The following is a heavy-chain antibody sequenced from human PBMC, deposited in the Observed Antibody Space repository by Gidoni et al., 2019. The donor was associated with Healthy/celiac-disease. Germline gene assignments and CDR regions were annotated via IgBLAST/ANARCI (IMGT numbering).Heavy chain of an antibody. D-gene: IGHD7-27*01. CDR3: ANSGDLGSSVDY. Sequence: EVQLVESGGGLVQPGGSLRLSCAASGFTFSSYAMSWVRQAPGKGLEWVAAISGSGGSTYYADSVKGRFTISRDNSKNTLYLQMNSLRAEDTAVYYCANSGDLGSSVDYWGQGTLVTVSS. V-gene: IGHV3-23*04. CDR2: ISGSGGST. J-gene: IGHJ4*02. CDR1: GFTFSSYA.